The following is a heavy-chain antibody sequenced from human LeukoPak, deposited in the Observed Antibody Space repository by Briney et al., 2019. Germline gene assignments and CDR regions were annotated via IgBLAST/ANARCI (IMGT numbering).Heavy chain of an antibody. Sequence: GRSPRLSCAASGFTFTIYGIHWVRQAPGKGLELVAIISHDGNNKYYADSVKGRFTISRDNAKNTLYLQMNSLRAEDTAVYYCARDTLDRALSWGQGTLVTVSS. CDR2: ISHDGNNK. V-gene: IGHV3-30*03. D-gene: IGHD3-16*01. CDR1: GFTFTIYG. J-gene: IGHJ4*02. CDR3: ARDTLDRALS.